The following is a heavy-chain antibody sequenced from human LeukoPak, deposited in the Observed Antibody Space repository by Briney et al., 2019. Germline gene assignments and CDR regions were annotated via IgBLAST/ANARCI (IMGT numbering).Heavy chain of an antibody. Sequence: SETLSLTCTVSGGSISSSSYYWGWLRQPPGKGLEWVGSIYYSGSTYYNPSLKSRVTISVDTSKNQFSLKLSSVTAADTAVYYCASIWFGELFFDYWGQGTLVTVSS. CDR2: IYYSGST. V-gene: IGHV4-39*01. CDR3: ASIWFGELFFDY. CDR1: GGSISSSSYY. J-gene: IGHJ4*02. D-gene: IGHD3-10*01.